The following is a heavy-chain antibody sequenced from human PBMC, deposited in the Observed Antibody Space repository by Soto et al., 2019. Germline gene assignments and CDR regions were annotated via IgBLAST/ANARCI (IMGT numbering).Heavy chain of an antibody. J-gene: IGHJ4*02. V-gene: IGHV4-59*08. CDR2: IYYSGST. CDR1: GGSISSYY. D-gene: IGHD7-27*01. CDR3: VNWGINPRVFWSQFDY. Sequence: SETLSLTCTVSGGSISSYYWSWIRQPPGKGLEWIGYIYYSGSTNYNPSLKSRVTISVDTSKNQFSLRLNSVTAADTTVYYCVNWGINPRVFWSQFDYWGQGTLVPVSP.